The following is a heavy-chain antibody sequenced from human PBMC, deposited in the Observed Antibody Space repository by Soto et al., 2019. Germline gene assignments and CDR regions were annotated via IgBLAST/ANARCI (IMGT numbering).Heavy chain of an antibody. CDR3: ARVLDPGHSDS. V-gene: IGHV4-34*01. J-gene: IGHJ4*02. CDR1: GGSFSGYY. CDR2: INHSGNT. Sequence: SETLSLTCAVYGGSFSGYYWSWIRQPPGKGLEWIGEINHSGNTNYNPSLKSRLTISVDTSKNQFSLKLTSVTAADTAVYYCARVLDPGHSDSWGQGTLVTVSS.